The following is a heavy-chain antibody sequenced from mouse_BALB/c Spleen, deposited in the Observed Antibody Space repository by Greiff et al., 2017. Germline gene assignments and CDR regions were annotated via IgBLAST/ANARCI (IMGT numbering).Heavy chain of an antibody. Sequence: DVMLVESGGGLVQPGGSRKLSCAASGFTFSSFGMHWVRQAPEKGLECVAYISSGSSTIYYADTVKGRFTISRDNPKNTLFLQMTSLRSEDTAMYYCARSGRSAGIDYWGQGTSVTVSS. CDR1: GFTFSSFG. CDR2: ISSGSSTI. V-gene: IGHV5-17*02. J-gene: IGHJ4*01. CDR3: ARSGRSAGIDY. D-gene: IGHD3-1*01.